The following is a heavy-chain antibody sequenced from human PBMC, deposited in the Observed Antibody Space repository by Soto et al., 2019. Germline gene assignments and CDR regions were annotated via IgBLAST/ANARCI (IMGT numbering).Heavy chain of an antibody. CDR3: ASSIAVAGTGNWFDP. Sequence: LSLTCTVSGGSISSSSYYWGWIRQPPGKGLERIGSIYYSGSTYYNPSLKSRVTISVDTSKNQFSLKLSSVTAADTAVYYCASSIAVAGTGNWFDPWGQGTLVTVSS. V-gene: IGHV4-39*01. CDR1: GGSISSSSYY. D-gene: IGHD6-19*01. J-gene: IGHJ5*02. CDR2: IYYSGST.